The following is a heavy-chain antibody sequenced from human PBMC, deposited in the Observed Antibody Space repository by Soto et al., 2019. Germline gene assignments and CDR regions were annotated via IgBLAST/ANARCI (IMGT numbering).Heavy chain of an antibody. Sequence: GASVKVSCKASGFTFTSSAVQWVRQARGQRLEWIGWIVVGSGNTNYAQKFQERDTITRDMSTSTAYMELSSLRSEDTAVYYCAAPIAAAGRSREYYYYGMDVWGQGTTVTVSS. V-gene: IGHV1-58*01. J-gene: IGHJ6*02. D-gene: IGHD6-13*01. CDR1: GFTFTSSA. CDR2: IVVGSGNT. CDR3: AAPIAAAGRSREYYYYGMDV.